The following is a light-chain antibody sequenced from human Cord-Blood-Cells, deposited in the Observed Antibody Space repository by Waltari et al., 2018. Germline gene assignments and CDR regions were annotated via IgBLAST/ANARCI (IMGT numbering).Light chain of an antibody. CDR1: QSISSY. Sequence: DIQMTQSPSSLSASVGDRVTITCRAIQSISSYLNWYQQKPGKAPKLLIYAASSLQSGVPSMFSGSGAGTDFTLTISSRQPEDFASYYCQQSYSTLTFGPGTKVDIK. CDR3: QQSYSTLT. CDR2: AAS. V-gene: IGKV1-39*01. J-gene: IGKJ3*01.